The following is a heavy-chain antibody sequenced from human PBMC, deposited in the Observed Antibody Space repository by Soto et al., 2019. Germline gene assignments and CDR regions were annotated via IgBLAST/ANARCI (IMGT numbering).Heavy chain of an antibody. D-gene: IGHD3-22*01. CDR2: ISAYNGNT. Sequence: ASVKVSCKASGYTFTSYGISWVRQAPGQGLEWMGWISAYNGNTNYAQKLQGRVTMTTDTSTSTAYMELRSLRSDDTAVYYCARESYYDSSGYYSPYYYFDYWGRGTLVTVSS. CDR3: ARESYYDSSGYYSPYYYFDY. J-gene: IGHJ4*02. V-gene: IGHV1-18*01. CDR1: GYTFTSYG.